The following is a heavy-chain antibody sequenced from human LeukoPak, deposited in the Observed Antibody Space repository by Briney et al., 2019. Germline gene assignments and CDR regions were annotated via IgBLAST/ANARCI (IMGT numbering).Heavy chain of an antibody. V-gene: IGHV3-23*01. CDR2: ISGSGGST. CDR3: AKDKAPPITIFGVVIEKTDAFDI. J-gene: IGHJ3*02. CDR1: GFTFSSYA. Sequence: GGSLTLSCAASGFTFSSYAMSWVRQAPGKGLEWVSAISGSGGSTYYADSVKGRFTISRDNSKNTLYLQMNSLRAEDTAVYYCAKDKAPPITIFGVVIEKTDAFDIWGQGTMVTVSS. D-gene: IGHD3-3*01.